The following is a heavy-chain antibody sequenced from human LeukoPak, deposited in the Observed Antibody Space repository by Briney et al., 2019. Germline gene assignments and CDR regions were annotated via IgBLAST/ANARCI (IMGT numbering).Heavy chain of an antibody. CDR3: ARDSESWGNSRAEYFYH. CDR1: GYTFTSYG. J-gene: IGHJ1*01. CDR2: ISAYNGNT. Sequence: GASVKVSCKASGYTFTSYGISWVRQAPGQGLEWMGWISAYNGNTNYAQKLQGRVTMTTDTSTSTAYMELRSLRSDDTAVYYCARDSESWGNSRAEYFYHWGQGTLVTVSS. D-gene: IGHD4-23*01. V-gene: IGHV1-18*01.